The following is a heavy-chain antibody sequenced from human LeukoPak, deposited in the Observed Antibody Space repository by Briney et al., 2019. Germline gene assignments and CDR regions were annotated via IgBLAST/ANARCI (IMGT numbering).Heavy chain of an antibody. CDR1: GFTFSSYA. V-gene: IGHV3-23*01. CDR2: VSASGSST. D-gene: IGHD6-13*01. CDR3: AKATATSGKPVFDY. Sequence: GGSLRLSCAASGFTFSSYALTWVRQAPGKGLEWVSAVSASGSSTYYADSVKGRFTISRDNSKNTLYLQMNSLRAEDTVVYYCAKATATSGKPVFDYWGQGTLVTVSS. J-gene: IGHJ4*02.